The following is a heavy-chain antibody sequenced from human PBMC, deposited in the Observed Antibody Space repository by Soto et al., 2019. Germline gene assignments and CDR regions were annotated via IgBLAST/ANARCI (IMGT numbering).Heavy chain of an antibody. CDR1: GYTFTSYY. CDR2: INPSGGST. Sequence: QVQLVQSGAEVKKPGASVKVSCMASGYTFTSYYMHWVRQAPGQGLEWMGIINPSGGSTSYAQKFQGRVTMTRDTSTSTVYMELSSLRSEDTAVYYCARAGYYDSSGYGDWFDPWGQGTLVTVSS. D-gene: IGHD3-22*01. J-gene: IGHJ5*02. V-gene: IGHV1-46*01. CDR3: ARAGYYDSSGYGDWFDP.